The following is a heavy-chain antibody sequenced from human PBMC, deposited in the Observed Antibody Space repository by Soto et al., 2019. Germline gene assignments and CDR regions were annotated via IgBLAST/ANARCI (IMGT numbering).Heavy chain of an antibody. CDR2: ISWNSGSI. V-gene: IGHV3-9*01. CDR3: ARDNAPLDY. J-gene: IGHJ4*02. Sequence: GGSPRLSCAASGFTFDDYAMHWVRQAPGKGLEWVSGISWNSGSIGYADSVKGRFTISRDNAKNTLYLQMNSLRAEDTAVYYWARDNAPLDYWGQGTLVTVSS. CDR1: GFTFDDYA. D-gene: IGHD2-8*01.